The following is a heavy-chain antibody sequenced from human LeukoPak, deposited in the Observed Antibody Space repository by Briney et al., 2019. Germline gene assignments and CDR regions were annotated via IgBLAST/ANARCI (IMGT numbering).Heavy chain of an antibody. V-gene: IGHV1-18*01. D-gene: IGHD6-19*01. CDR2: ISAYNGNT. CDR3: ARGLWAVAASYNFDY. Sequence: ASVKVFCKASGYTFTSYGISWVRQAPGQGLEWMGWISAYNGNTNYAQKLQGRVTMTTDTSTSTAYMELRSLRSDDTAVYYCARGLWAVAASYNFDYWGQGTLVTVSS. J-gene: IGHJ4*02. CDR1: GYTFTSYG.